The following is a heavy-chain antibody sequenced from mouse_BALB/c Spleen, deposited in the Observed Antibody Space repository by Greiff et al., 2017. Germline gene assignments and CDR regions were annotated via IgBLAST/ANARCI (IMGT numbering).Heavy chain of an antibody. Sequence: QVQLKESGAELARPGASVKMSCKASGYTFTSYTMHWVKQRPGQGLEWIGYINPSSGYTNYNQKFKDKATLTADKSSSTAYMQLSSLTSEDSAVYYCARGYGNYDYFDYWGQGTTLTVSS. V-gene: IGHV1-4*01. D-gene: IGHD2-1*01. J-gene: IGHJ2*01. CDR3: ARGYGNYDYFDY. CDR2: INPSSGYT. CDR1: GYTFTSYT.